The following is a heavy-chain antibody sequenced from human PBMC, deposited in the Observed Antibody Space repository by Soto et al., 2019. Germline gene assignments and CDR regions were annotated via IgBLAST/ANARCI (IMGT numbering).Heavy chain of an antibody. V-gene: IGHV3-30*18. CDR1: GFTFSDYA. D-gene: IGHD6-19*01. J-gene: IGHJ4*02. CDR3: AKGGRQWLVRSDFNY. CDR2: VSHDGRNT. Sequence: VQLVESGGGVVQPGRSLRLSCAASGFTFSDYAMHWVRQAPGKGLEWVAVVSHDGRNTHYADSVKGRFTISRDSSKNTGSLEMTSLRAEDTAVYYGAKGGRQWLVRSDFNYWGQGALVNVSS.